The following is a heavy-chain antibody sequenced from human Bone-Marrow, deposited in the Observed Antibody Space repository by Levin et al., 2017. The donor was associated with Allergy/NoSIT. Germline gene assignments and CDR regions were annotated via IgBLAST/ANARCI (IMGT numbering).Heavy chain of an antibody. CDR3: ARGQSRTSSNWDKASFDY. CDR2: IYYSGST. V-gene: IGHV4-31*03. J-gene: IGHJ4*02. D-gene: IGHD6-13*01. CDR1: GGSISSGDYY. Sequence: LRLSCTVSGGSISSGDYYWSWIRQHPGKGLEWIGYIYYSGSTYYNASLKSRVTISVDTSKNQFSLKLSSVTAADTAVYYCARGQSRTSSNWDKASFDYWGQGTLVSVSS.